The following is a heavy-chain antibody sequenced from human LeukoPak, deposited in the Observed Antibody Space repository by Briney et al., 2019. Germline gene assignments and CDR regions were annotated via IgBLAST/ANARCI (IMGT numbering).Heavy chain of an antibody. CDR2: ISSSGSTI. J-gene: IGHJ3*02. D-gene: IGHD3-22*01. Sequence: GGSLRLSCAASGFTFSDYYMSWIRQAPGKGLEWVSYISSSGSTIYYADSVKGRFTISRDNAKNSLYLQMNSLRAEDTAVYYCARDIDSSGYWAFDIWGRGTMVTVSS. CDR3: ARDIDSSGYWAFDI. V-gene: IGHV3-11*01. CDR1: GFTFSDYY.